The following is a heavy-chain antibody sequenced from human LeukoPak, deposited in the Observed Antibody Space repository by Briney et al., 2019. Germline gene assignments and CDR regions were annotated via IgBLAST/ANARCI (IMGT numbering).Heavy chain of an antibody. CDR1: GFTFSSYG. Sequence: PGGSLRLSCAASGFTFSSYGMHWVRQAPGKGLEWVAFIRYDGSNRYYADSVKGRFTISRDNSKNTLYLQMNSLRVEDTAVYYCVKRQCSGGSCYFIDYWGQGTLVTVSS. CDR2: IRYDGSNR. CDR3: VKRQCSGGSCYFIDY. J-gene: IGHJ4*02. V-gene: IGHV3-30*02. D-gene: IGHD2-15*01.